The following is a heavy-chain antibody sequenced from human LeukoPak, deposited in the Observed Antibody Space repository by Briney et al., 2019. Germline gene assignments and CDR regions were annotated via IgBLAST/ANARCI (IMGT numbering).Heavy chain of an antibody. Sequence: SGTLSLTCAVSGGSIISGNWWSWVRQPPGKGLEWIGEIYHSGRTNYNPSLKSRVTISLDKSKNQFSLNLSSVTAADTPLYYCASSDGLPPRSDSSYDVFDYWGQGTLVTVSS. CDR3: ASSDGLPPRSDSSYDVFDY. D-gene: IGHD5-12*01. CDR1: GGSIISGNW. CDR2: IYHSGRT. V-gene: IGHV4-4*02. J-gene: IGHJ4*02.